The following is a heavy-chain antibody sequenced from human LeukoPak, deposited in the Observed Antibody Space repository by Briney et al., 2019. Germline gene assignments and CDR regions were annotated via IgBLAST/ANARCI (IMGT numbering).Heavy chain of an antibody. D-gene: IGHD6-19*01. CDR2: LGYDGSIK. J-gene: IGHJ4*02. Sequence: GGSLRLSCESSGFSFASSDMHWVRQAPGKGLEWVAFLGYDGSIKYYAESVKGRFTISRDNSKNTLYLQLKSLRFDDTALYYCAKDSSSGWYYLDYWGQGTLVTVSS. CDR1: GFSFASSD. V-gene: IGHV3-30*02. CDR3: AKDSSSGWYYLDY.